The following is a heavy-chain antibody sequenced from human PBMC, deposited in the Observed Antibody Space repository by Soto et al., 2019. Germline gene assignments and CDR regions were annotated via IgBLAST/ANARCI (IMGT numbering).Heavy chain of an antibody. CDR1: GFSLSTSGVG. CDR3: AHTYYDFWSGYRPLTYFDY. V-gene: IGHV2-5*01. CDR2: IYWNDDK. Sequence: QITLKESGPPLVNPTQTLTLTCTFSGFSLSTSGVGVGWIRQPPGKALEWLALIYWNDDKRYSPSLKSRLTITKDTSKNQVVLTMTNMDPVDTATYYCAHTYYDFWSGYRPLTYFDYWGQGTLVTVSS. D-gene: IGHD3-3*01. J-gene: IGHJ4*02.